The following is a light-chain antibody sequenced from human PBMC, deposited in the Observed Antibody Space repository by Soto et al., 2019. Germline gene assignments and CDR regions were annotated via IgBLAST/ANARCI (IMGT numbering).Light chain of an antibody. CDR3: SSYTSSSSYV. V-gene: IGLV2-18*02. J-gene: IGLJ1*01. CDR2: EVS. CDR1: SSDVGSYNR. Sequence: QSERTRPPSVSGAPGQAGTISCTGTSSDVGSYNRVSWYQQPPGTAPKLMIYEVSNRPSGVPDRFSGSKSGNTASLTISGLQAEDEADYYCSSYTSSSSYVFGTGTKVTVL.